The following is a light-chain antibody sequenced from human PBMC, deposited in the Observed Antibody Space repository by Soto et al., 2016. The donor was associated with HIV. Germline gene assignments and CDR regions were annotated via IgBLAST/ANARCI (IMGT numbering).Light chain of an antibody. J-gene: IGLJ1*01. CDR3: QVWDNISGHTYV. V-gene: IGLV3-21*02. CDR1: NIGTKA. CDR2: DDS. Sequence: SYVLTQPPSVSVASGETATITCGGDNIGTKAVHWYQQRPGQAPVLVLFDDSDRPSGIPERFSASKSQNTATLTIGRVEAGDEADFYCQVWDNISGHTYVFGTGTKVTV.